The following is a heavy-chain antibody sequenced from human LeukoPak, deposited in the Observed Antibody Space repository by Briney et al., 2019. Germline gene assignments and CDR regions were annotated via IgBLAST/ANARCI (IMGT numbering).Heavy chain of an antibody. CDR3: AKDSARIRYSGYGSSGY. CDR1: GFTFSDYY. Sequence: PGGSLRLSCAASGFTFSDYYMSWIRQAPGKGLEWVSYISSSGSTIYYADSVKGRFTISRDNSKNTLYLQMNSLRAEDTAVYYCAKDSARIRYSGYGSSGYWGQGTLVTVSS. V-gene: IGHV3-11*01. J-gene: IGHJ4*02. CDR2: ISSSGSTI. D-gene: IGHD5-12*01.